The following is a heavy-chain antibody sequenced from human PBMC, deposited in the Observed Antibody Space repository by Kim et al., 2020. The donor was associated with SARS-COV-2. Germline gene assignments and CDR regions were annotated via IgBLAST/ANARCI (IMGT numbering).Heavy chain of an antibody. CDR3: ARDGAGHFDWLLYPSYYYYGMDV. V-gene: IGHV3-33*05. CDR2: ISYDGSNK. Sequence: GGSLRLSCAASGFTFSSYGMHWVRQAPGKGLEWVAVISYDGSNKYYADSVKGRFTISRDNSKNTLYLQMNSLRAEDTAVYYCARDGAGHFDWLLYPSYYYYGMDVWGQGATVTVSS. J-gene: IGHJ6*02. CDR1: GFTFSSYG. D-gene: IGHD3-9*01.